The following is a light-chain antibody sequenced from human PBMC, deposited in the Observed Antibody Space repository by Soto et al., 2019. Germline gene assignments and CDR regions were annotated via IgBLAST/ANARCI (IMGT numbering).Light chain of an antibody. CDR1: HRVTSDF. V-gene: IGKV3-20*01. Sequence: EVGVTQSPGTLSLSPGETATLSCRATHRVTSDFFAWYQQNPGQAPRLPLDSASSRASGIPDRFSGSGYGTDFTLTVSRLELKNCEVYYEQQDGSSLTWRFGQGTKV. CDR3: QQDGSSLTWR. J-gene: IGKJ1*01. CDR2: SAS.